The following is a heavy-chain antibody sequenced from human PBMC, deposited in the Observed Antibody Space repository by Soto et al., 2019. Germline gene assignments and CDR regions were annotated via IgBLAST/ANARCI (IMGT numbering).Heavy chain of an antibody. D-gene: IGHD3-10*01. V-gene: IGHV1-69*02. CDR3: ARGTMVREVSPYYYGMDV. J-gene: IGHJ6*02. Sequence: QVQLVQSGAEVKKPGSSVKVSCKASGGTFSSYTISWVRQAPGQGLEWMGRIIPILDIANYAQKFQGRVTITADKSTSTAYMELSSLRSEDTAVYYCARGTMVREVSPYYYGMDVWGQGTTVTVSS. CDR2: IIPILDIA. CDR1: GGTFSSYT.